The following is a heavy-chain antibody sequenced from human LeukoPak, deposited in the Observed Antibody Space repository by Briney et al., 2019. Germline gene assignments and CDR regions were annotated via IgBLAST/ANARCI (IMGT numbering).Heavy chain of an antibody. V-gene: IGHV3-23*01. D-gene: IGHD3-22*01. CDR2: ISGSGGST. CDR3: ARGTYYSDTTGYYYFHY. CDR1: GFTFSSYA. Sequence: GGSLRLSCAASGFTFSSYAMSWVRQAPGKGLEWVSAISGSGGSTYYADSVKGRFTISRDNSKNTLYLQMNSLRAEDTAVYYCARGTYYSDTTGYYYFHYWGQGTLVTVSS. J-gene: IGHJ4*02.